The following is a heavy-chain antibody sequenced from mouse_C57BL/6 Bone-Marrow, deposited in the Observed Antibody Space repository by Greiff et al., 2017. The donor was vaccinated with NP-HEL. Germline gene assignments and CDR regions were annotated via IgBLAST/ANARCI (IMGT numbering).Heavy chain of an antibody. V-gene: IGHV5-4*01. D-gene: IGHD1-1*02. CDR1: GFTFSSYA. CDR3: ARDFHSVYGA. CDR2: ISDGGSYT. Sequence: EVMLVESGGGLVKPGGSLKLSCAASGFTFSSYAMSWVRQTPEKRLEWVATISDGGSYTYYPDNVKGRFTISRDKAKNNLYLQMSHLKSEDTAMYYCARDFHSVYGAWGQGTLVTVSA. J-gene: IGHJ3*01.